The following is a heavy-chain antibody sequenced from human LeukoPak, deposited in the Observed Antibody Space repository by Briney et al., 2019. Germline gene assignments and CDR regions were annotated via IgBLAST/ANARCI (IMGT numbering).Heavy chain of an antibody. Sequence: GRSLRLSCAASGFTVSSNYMSWVRQAPGKGLEWFSVIYSCGSTYYADSVKGRFTISRDNSKNTLYLQMNSLRAEDTAVYYCARDQNGDYGYDYWGQGTLVTVSS. CDR1: GFTVSSNY. J-gene: IGHJ4*02. D-gene: IGHD4-17*01. CDR3: ARDQNGDYGYDY. CDR2: IYSCGST. V-gene: IGHV3-53*01.